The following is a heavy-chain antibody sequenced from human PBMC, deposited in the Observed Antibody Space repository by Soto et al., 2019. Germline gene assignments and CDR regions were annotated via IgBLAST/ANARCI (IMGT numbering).Heavy chain of an antibody. CDR3: ARDSVGISSPGVY. J-gene: IGHJ4*02. Sequence: SETLSLTCTVSVGSINGYYWTWIRQPAGKGLEWIGRIYTSGTTSYNPSLKSRVTMSLDTSKNQFSLGLTSVTAADTAVYYCARDSVGISSPGVYWGRGTLVTVPQ. CDR2: IYTSGTT. V-gene: IGHV4-4*07. CDR1: VGSINGYY. D-gene: IGHD1-26*01.